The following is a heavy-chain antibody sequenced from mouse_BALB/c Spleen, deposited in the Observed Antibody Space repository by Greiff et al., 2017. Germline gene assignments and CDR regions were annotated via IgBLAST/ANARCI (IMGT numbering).Heavy chain of an antibody. CDR2: IYPGSGST. Sequence: VQLQQPGAELVKPGTSVKLSCKASGYNFTSYWINWVKLRPGQGLEWIGDIYPGSGSTNYNEKFKSKATLTVDTSSSTAYMQLSSLASEDSALYYCALLFDYWGQGTTLTVSA. CDR3: ALLFDY. CDR1: GYNFTSYW. V-gene: IGHV1-55*01. J-gene: IGHJ2*01. D-gene: IGHD2-1*01.